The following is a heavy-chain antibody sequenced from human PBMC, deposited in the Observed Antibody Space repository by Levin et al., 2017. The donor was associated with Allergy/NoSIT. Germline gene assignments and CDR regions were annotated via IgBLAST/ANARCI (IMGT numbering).Heavy chain of an antibody. V-gene: IGHV1-18*01. Sequence: GASVKVSCKTSGYTFHTYGVTWVRQAPGQGLEWMGWISGDSQATNYVQKFQGRLSMTTDTSTGTAYMELGRLTSDDTAVYVCARAGGADRPGDDFDYWGQGTLVTVSS. J-gene: IGHJ4*02. CDR2: ISGDSQAT. D-gene: IGHD6-6*01. CDR1: GYTFHTYG. CDR3: ARAGGADRPGDDFDY.